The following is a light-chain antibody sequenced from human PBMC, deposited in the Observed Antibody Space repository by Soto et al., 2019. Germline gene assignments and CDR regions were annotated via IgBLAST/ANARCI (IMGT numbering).Light chain of an antibody. CDR3: QQYSSWLWT. V-gene: IGKV3-15*01. Sequence: IVMTQSPATLSVSPGERATLSCRASQSVGTKLAWYQQTRGQAPRLLIYGASNRATGVPARFSGSVSGTEFTLTISSLQSEDFVVYYCQQYSSWLWTFGQGTKVDIK. J-gene: IGKJ1*01. CDR1: QSVGTK. CDR2: GAS.